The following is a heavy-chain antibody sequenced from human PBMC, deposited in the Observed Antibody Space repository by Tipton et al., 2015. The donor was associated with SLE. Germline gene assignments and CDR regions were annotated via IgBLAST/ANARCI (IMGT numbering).Heavy chain of an antibody. CDR2: IYYSGSN. Sequence: LRLSCTVSGGSISTNYYYWGWIRQTPGKGLEWLGSIYYSGSNYYNPSLNSRVTISMDTSKNQFSLKLTSVTAADTAAYYCARVLDVLDYWGQGTLVTVSS. CDR1: GGSISTNYYY. J-gene: IGHJ4*02. CDR3: ARVLDVLDY. V-gene: IGHV4-39*07. D-gene: IGHD1-1*01.